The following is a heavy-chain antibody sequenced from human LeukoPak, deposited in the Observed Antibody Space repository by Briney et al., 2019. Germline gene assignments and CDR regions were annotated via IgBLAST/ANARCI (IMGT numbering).Heavy chain of an antibody. J-gene: IGHJ1*01. Sequence: GESLKISFKASGYSFPTYWIAWVRQTPGKGLEWMGIIYPDDSDTRYSPSFQGQVTISADKSTNTAYLQWRSLNASDTAMYYCARPQYGEQGIYKFWGQGTLVTVSS. D-gene: IGHD2-21*01. CDR1: GYSFPTYW. CDR3: ARPQYGEQGIYKF. V-gene: IGHV5-51*01. CDR2: IYPDDSDT.